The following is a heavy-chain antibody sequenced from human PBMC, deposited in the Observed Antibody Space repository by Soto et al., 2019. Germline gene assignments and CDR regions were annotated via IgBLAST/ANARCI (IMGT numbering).Heavy chain of an antibody. Sequence: ASVKVSCKASGYTFTSYYMHRVRQAPGQGLEWMGIINPSGGSTSYAQKFQGRVTMTRDTSTSTVYMELSSLRSEDTAVYYCARGMKQLVRTAYYYYGMDVWGQGTTVTVSS. CDR3: ARGMKQLVRTAYYYYGMDV. CDR1: GYTFTSYY. V-gene: IGHV1-46*01. J-gene: IGHJ6*02. CDR2: INPSGGST. D-gene: IGHD6-6*01.